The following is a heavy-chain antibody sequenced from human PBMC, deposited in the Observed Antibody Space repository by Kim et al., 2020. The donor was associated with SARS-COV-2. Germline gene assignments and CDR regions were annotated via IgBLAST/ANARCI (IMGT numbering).Heavy chain of an antibody. D-gene: IGHD4-17*01. CDR3: AKGPWTTGSPPDY. J-gene: IGHJ4*02. Sequence: GGSLRLSCAASGFTFSSYAMNWVRQAPGKGLEWVSDILSSNGATHYADSVRGRFTISRDNSKSTLYLQMNSLRVEDTAVYYCAKGPWTTGSPPDYWGQGT. CDR2: ILSSNGAT. V-gene: IGHV3-23*01. CDR1: GFTFSSYA.